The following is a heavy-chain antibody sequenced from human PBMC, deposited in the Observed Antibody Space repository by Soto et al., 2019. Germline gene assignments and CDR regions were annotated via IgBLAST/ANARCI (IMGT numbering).Heavy chain of an antibody. J-gene: IGHJ4*02. CDR2: ISYDGSNK. Sequence: PGGSLRLSCAASGFTFSSYSMHWVRQAPGKGLGWVAVISYDGSNKYYADSVKGRFTISRDNSKNTLYLQMNSLRAEDTAVYYCAKGARPGFDYWGQGTLVTVSS. D-gene: IGHD6-6*01. V-gene: IGHV3-30*18. CDR1: GFTFSSYS. CDR3: AKGARPGFDY.